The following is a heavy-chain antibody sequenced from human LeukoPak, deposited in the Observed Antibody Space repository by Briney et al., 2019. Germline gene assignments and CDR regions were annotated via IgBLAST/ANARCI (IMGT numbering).Heavy chain of an antibody. Sequence: GGSLRLSCAASGFTFSSYWMSWVRQAPGKGLEWVANIKQDGSEKYYVDSVKGRFTISRDNAKNSLYLQMNSLRAEDTAVYYCASFVYLWLGESPGAFDIWGQGTMVTVSS. J-gene: IGHJ3*02. CDR3: ASFVYLWLGESPGAFDI. V-gene: IGHV3-7*01. D-gene: IGHD3-10*01. CDR1: GFTFSSYW. CDR2: IKQDGSEK.